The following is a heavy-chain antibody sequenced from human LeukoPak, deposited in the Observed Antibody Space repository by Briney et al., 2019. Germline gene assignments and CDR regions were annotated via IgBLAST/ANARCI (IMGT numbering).Heavy chain of an antibody. CDR3: ARSIYCSGGSCYGEFDY. Sequence: GASVKVSCKASGYTFTGYYMHWVRQAPGQGLEWMGWINPNSGGTNYAQKLQGRVTMTTDTSTSTAYMELRSLRSDDTAVYYCARSIYCSGGSCYGEFDYWGQGTLVTVSS. J-gene: IGHJ4*02. V-gene: IGHV1-2*02. CDR1: GYTFTGYY. CDR2: INPNSGGT. D-gene: IGHD2-15*01.